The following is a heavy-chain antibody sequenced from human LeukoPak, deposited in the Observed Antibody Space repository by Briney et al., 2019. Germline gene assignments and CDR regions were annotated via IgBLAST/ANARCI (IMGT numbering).Heavy chain of an antibody. CDR2: ISASSTTA. J-gene: IGHJ4*02. CDR1: GFTFGSYA. D-gene: IGHD4-17*01. Sequence: GGSLRLSCAASGFTFGSYAMNWVRQAPGKGLEWVSSISASSTTANYADSVKGRFSIFRDNSKNALYLQINNLRAEDTAVYYCAKTRTTVISPTDSWGQGTLVTVSS. CDR3: AKTRTTVISPTDS. V-gene: IGHV3-23*01.